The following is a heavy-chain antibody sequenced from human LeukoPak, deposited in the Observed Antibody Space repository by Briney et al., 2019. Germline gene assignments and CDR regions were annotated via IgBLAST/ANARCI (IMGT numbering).Heavy chain of an antibody. D-gene: IGHD3-3*02. Sequence: GGSLRLSCAASGFTFSSYGMHWVRQAPGKGLEWVAVISYDGSNKYYADSVKGRFTISRDNSKNTLYLQMNSLRAEDTAVYYCAKHAFAGAILSTGPQIWGQGTMVTVSS. CDR2: ISYDGSNK. J-gene: IGHJ3*02. V-gene: IGHV3-30*18. CDR3: AKHAFAGAILSTGPQI. CDR1: GFTFSSYG.